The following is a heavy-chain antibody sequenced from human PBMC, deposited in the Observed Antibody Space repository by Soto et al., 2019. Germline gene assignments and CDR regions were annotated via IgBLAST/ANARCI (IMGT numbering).Heavy chain of an antibody. Sequence: EVQLVESGGGLVQPGGSLRLSCAASGFTFSSYSMNWVRQAPGKGLEWVSYISSSSSTIYYADSVKGRFTISRDNAKNSLYLQMHSLGDEDTAVYYCARDGAKAAAGPIPFDYWGQGTLVTVSS. CDR2: ISSSSSTI. J-gene: IGHJ4*02. CDR1: GFTFSSYS. D-gene: IGHD6-13*01. CDR3: ARDGAKAAAGPIPFDY. V-gene: IGHV3-48*02.